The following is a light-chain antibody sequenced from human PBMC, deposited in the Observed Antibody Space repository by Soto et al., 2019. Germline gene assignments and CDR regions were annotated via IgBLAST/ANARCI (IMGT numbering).Light chain of an antibody. CDR3: QVWDSSNLHLV. CDR1: NIGSKS. Sequence: SYELTQPPSVSVAPGKTARITCGGNNIGSKSVHWYQQKLGKAPVLVIYYDSDRPLGIPERFSGSNSGYTATLTISRVEAGDDADYYCQVWDSSNLHLVFGGGTKLTVL. V-gene: IGLV3-21*04. J-gene: IGLJ2*01. CDR2: YDS.